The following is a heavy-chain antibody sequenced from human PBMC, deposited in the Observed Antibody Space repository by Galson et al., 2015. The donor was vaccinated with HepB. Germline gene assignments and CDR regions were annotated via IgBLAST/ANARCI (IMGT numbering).Heavy chain of an antibody. V-gene: IGHV4-38-2*02. J-gene: IGHJ2*01. CDR1: GYSISSGYY. CDR2: IYHSGST. D-gene: IGHD2-15*01. Sequence: TLSLTCTVSGYSISSGYYWGWIRQPPGKGLEWIGSIYHSGSTYYNPSLKSRVTISVDTSKNQFSLKLSSVTAADTAVYYCARPGSYWYFDLWGRGTLVTVSS. CDR3: ARPGSYWYFDL.